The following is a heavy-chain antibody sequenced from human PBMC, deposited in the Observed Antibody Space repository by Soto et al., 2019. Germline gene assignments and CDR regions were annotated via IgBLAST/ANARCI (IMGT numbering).Heavy chain of an antibody. Sequence: SGPTLVNPTQTLTLTCTFSGFSLSTSGVGVGWIRQPPGKALEWLALIYWNDDKRYSPSLKSRLTITKDTSKNQVVLTMTNMDPVDTATYYCAHLITMIVVAPYYGVSDFDYWGQGTLVTVSS. CDR1: GFSLSTSGVG. CDR3: AHLITMIVVAPYYGVSDFDY. CDR2: IYWNDDK. D-gene: IGHD3-22*01. V-gene: IGHV2-5*01. J-gene: IGHJ4*02.